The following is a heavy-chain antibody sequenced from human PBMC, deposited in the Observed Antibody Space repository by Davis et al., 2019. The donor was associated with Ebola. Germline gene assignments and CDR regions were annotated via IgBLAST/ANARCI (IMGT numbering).Heavy chain of an antibody. CDR3: ARVRGIFGHYYMDV. V-gene: IGHV3-11*04. Sequence: PGGSLRLSCEVSGFTFSDYYMSWIRQAPGKGLEWIAYIGPSGNSFYCADSVKGRFTIFRDNAKNSLYLQMNSLRAEDTAVYYCARVRGIFGHYYMDVWGKGTTVTVSS. CDR1: GFTFSDYY. CDR2: IGPSGNSF. J-gene: IGHJ6*03. D-gene: IGHD3-3*01.